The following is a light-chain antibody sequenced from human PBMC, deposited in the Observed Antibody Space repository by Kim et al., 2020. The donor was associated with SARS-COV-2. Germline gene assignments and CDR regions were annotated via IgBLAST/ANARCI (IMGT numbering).Light chain of an antibody. V-gene: IGKV1-5*01. CDR3: QDYSSNS. CDR2: DAS. CDR1: QSISNW. Sequence: TLSASVGDRVTITCRASQSISNWLAWYQQKPGKVPKLLVFDASTLKGDVPSRFSGSGSGTEFTLTINSLQPDDFATYYCQDYSSNSFGGGTKLEI. J-gene: IGKJ4*01.